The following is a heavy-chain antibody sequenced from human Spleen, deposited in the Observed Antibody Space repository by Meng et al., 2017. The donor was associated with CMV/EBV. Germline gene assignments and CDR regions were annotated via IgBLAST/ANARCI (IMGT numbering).Heavy chain of an antibody. CDR1: GYTFTGQY. V-gene: IGHV1-2*02. J-gene: IGHJ4*02. Sequence: ASVKVSCKASGYTFTGQYMHWVRQAPGQGLEWMGWINPNSGGTNYAQKFQGRVTMTRDTSISTAYMELSRLRSDDTAVYYCARGGSGYYGSGLPGYWGQGTLVTVSS. CDR2: INPNSGGT. D-gene: IGHD3-10*01. CDR3: ARGGSGYYGSGLPGY.